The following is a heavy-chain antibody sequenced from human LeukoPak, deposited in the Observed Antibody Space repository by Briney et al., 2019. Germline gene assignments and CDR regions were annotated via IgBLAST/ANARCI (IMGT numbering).Heavy chain of an antibody. CDR1: GYCFHRYG. D-gene: IGHD3-22*01. V-gene: IGHV1-18*04. CDR3: ASDQLVDYGSSGYYSGGSY. J-gene: IGHJ4*02. CDR2: ISAYNGNT. Sequence: GASVKVSCQASGYCFHRYGLLWVRQAPGQGLEWMGWISAYNGNTNYAQQLQGRVTMTTDTSPSTAYLELRSLRPDDTAVYYCASDQLVDYGSSGYYSGGSYWGQGTLVTVSS.